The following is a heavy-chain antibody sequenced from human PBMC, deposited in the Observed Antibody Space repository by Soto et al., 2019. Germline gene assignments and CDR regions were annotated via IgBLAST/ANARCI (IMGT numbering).Heavy chain of an antibody. CDR2: VNPILSMS. D-gene: IGHD3-10*01. CDR3: ATSYGSGYRAFDF. J-gene: IGHJ4*02. CDR1: GDTFNFYS. V-gene: IGHV1-69*04. Sequence: QVQLGQSGAEVKRPGSSVKVSCKASGDTFNFYSINWVRQAPGLGLEWMGRVNPILSMSNYAQRFQGRVTMTADKSTSTAYMELSGLRSEDTAIYYCATSYGSGYRAFDFWGQGALVTVSS.